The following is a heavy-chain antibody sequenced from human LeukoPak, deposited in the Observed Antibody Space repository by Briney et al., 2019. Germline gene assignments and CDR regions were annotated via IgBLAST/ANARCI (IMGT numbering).Heavy chain of an antibody. CDR2: IYSGGTT. CDR3: AKDGNWARFEN. J-gene: IGHJ4*02. D-gene: IGHD7-27*01. V-gene: IGHV3-53*01. Sequence: GGSLRLSCAASGFTVSSNYMSWVRQAPGKGLEWVSVIYSGGTTYYADSVKGRFTISRDNSKNTLYLQMNSPRAEDTAAYYCAKDGNWARFENWGQGTLVTVSS. CDR1: GFTVSSNY.